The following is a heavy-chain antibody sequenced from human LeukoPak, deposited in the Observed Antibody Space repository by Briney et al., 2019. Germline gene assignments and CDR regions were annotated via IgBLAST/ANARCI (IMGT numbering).Heavy chain of an antibody. CDR3: ARGYSSSWYGVYFDY. CDR1: GFTFSSYA. Sequence: GGSLRLSCAASGFTFSSYAMHWVRQAPGKGLEWVAVISYDGSNKYYADSVKGRFTISRDNSKNTLYLQMNSLRAEDTAVYYCARGYSSSWYGVYFDYWGQGTLVTVSS. V-gene: IGHV3-30*04. D-gene: IGHD6-13*01. CDR2: ISYDGSNK. J-gene: IGHJ4*02.